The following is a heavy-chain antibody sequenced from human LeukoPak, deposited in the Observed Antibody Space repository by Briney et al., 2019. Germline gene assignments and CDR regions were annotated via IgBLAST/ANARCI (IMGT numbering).Heavy chain of an antibody. CDR3: ARNVMYSSSWYNHYYYYGMDV. V-gene: IGHV3-7*01. D-gene: IGHD6-13*01. CDR1: GFTFSSYW. J-gene: IGHJ6*02. CDR2: IKQDGSEK. Sequence: GGSLRLSCAASGFTFSSYWMSWVRQAPGKGLEWVAHIKQDGSEKYYVDSVKGRFTISRDNAKNSLYLQMNSLRAEDTAVYYCARNVMYSSSWYNHYYYYGMDVWGQGTTVTVSS.